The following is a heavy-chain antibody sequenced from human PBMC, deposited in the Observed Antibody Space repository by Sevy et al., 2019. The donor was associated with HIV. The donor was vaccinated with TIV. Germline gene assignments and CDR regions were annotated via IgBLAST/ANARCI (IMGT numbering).Heavy chain of an antibody. CDR1: GFTFSSYW. Sequence: GGSLRLSCAASGFTFSSYWMSWVRQAPGKGLEWVANIKRDGSEKYDVDSVKGRFTISRDNAKNSLYLQMNSLRAEDTAVYYCARHCSSASRLWGMDVRGQGTTVTVSS. V-gene: IGHV3-7*03. D-gene: IGHD2-2*01. CDR2: IKRDGSEK. CDR3: ARHCSSASRLWGMDV. J-gene: IGHJ6*02.